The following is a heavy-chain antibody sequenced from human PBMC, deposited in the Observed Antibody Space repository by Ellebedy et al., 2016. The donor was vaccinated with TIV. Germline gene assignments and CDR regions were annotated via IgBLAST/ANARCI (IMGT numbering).Heavy chain of an antibody. CDR2: IYTSGDT. Sequence: GESLKISCAASGFTVSANFMNWVRQPPGKGLEWVSIIYTSGDTYYAASVKGRFTLSRDNSKNTLYLQMNTLRTDDTACYYCARGPNSDSWGQGTLVTVSS. J-gene: IGHJ5*01. CDR1: GFTVSANF. CDR3: ARGPNSDS. V-gene: IGHV3-66*01.